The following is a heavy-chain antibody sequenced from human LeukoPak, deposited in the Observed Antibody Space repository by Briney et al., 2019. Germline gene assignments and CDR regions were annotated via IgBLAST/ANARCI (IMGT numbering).Heavy chain of an antibody. CDR3: TRENSGSLSLEY. J-gene: IGHJ4*02. D-gene: IGHD1-26*01. Sequence: GGSLRLSCAASGYTFSIYWMNWVLQATGKGLEWVASIKQDGSETYYMESVQGRFTISRDNDMNFLYLQLSSLRAEDTAVYYCTRENSGSLSLEYWGQGTLVTVSS. V-gene: IGHV3-7*01. CDR1: GYTFSIYW. CDR2: IKQDGSET.